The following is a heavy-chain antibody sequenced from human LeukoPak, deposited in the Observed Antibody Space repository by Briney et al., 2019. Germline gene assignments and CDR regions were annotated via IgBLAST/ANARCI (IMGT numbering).Heavy chain of an antibody. Sequence: PGGSLRLSCAASGFTFSAYWLHWVRQAPGKGLVWVSCINSDGSSTTYAGSVKGRFTISRDNAKNTLYLQMNSLRVEDTAVYYCAREKNYNGMDVWGQGTTVTVSS. V-gene: IGHV3-74*01. J-gene: IGHJ6*02. CDR3: AREKNYNGMDV. CDR2: INSDGSST. CDR1: GFTFSAYW.